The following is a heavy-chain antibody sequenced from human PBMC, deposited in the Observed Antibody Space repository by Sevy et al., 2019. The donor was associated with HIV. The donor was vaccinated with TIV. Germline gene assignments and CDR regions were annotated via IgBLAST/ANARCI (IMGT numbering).Heavy chain of an antibody. J-gene: IGHJ3*02. V-gene: IGHV3-9*01. CDR1: GFTFDDYA. D-gene: IGHD3-22*01. CDR3: AKGHSSGYPYSAFDI. Sequence: GGCLRLSCAASGFTFDDYAMHWVRQAPGKGLEWISGISWNSGSIGYADSVKGRFTISRDNAKNSLYLQMNSLRAEDTALSYCAKGHSSGYPYSAFDIWGQGTMVTVSS. CDR2: ISWNSGSI.